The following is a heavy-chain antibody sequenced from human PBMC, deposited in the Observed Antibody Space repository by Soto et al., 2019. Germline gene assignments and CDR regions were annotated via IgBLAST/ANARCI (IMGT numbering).Heavy chain of an antibody. CDR2: IYYSGST. CDR3: AREVDTARIDY. CDR1: GGSVSSGSYY. D-gene: IGHD5-18*01. Sequence: PSETLSLTCTVSGGSVSSGSYYWSWIRQPPGKGLEWIGYIYYSGSTNYNPSLKSRVTISVDTSKNQFSLKLSSVTAADTAVYYCAREVDTARIDYWGQGTLVTVSS. V-gene: IGHV4-61*01. J-gene: IGHJ4*02.